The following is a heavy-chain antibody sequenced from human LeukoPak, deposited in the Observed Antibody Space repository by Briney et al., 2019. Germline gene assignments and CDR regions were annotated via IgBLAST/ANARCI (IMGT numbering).Heavy chain of an antibody. V-gene: IGHV3-15*01. J-gene: IGHJ4*02. CDR2: IKSKTDGGTT. CDR3: TTDSTVDIVATMRGLFDY. CDR1: GFTFSNAW. D-gene: IGHD5-12*01. Sequence: GGSLRLSCAASGFTFSNAWMSWVRQAPGKGLEWVGRIKSKTDGGTTDYAAPVKGRFTISRDDSKNTLYLQMNSLKTEDTAVYYCTTDSTVDIVATMRGLFDYWGQGTLVTVSS.